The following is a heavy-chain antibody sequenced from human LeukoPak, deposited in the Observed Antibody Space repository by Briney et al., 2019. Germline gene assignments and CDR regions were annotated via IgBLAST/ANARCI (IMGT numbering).Heavy chain of an antibody. CDR3: ARNYCTGGSCYVNDD. CDR1: GVSFSGYY. D-gene: IGHD2-15*01. J-gene: IGHJ4*02. V-gene: IGHV4-34*01. Sequence: SETLSLTCAVYGVSFSGYYWSWIRQPPGKGLEWIGEINHSGNTNYNPSLKSRVTMSVDTSKNQFSLKLTSVTAADSAVYYCARNYCTGGSCYVNDDWGQGTLVTVSS. CDR2: INHSGNT.